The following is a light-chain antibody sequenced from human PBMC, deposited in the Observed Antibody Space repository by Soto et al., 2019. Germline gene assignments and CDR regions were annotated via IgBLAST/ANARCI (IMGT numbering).Light chain of an antibody. Sequence: DIQMTQSPSSLSASFGDRVTMTCRASQGIGFYLGWFQQRPGNTPKLLIYAASTLQSGVPSRFSGSGSGTDFTLTISSLQPEDVATYYCQKYNSAPLTFGGGTRVEIK. CDR1: QGIGFY. CDR3: QKYNSAPLT. J-gene: IGKJ4*01. V-gene: IGKV1-27*01. CDR2: AAS.